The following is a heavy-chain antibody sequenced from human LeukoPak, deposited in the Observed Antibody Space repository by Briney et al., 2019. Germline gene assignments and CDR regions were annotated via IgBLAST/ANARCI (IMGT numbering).Heavy chain of an antibody. J-gene: IGHJ4*02. CDR2: IYHIGST. CDR1: GYSISSGYY. D-gene: IGHD2-2*02. V-gene: IGHV4-38-2*01. Sequence: TASETLSLTCAVSGYSISSGYYWGWIRQPPGKGLEWIGSIYHIGSTYYNPSLKSRVTISVDTSKNQFSLKLSSVTAADTAVYYCARHSCSSTSCYIFDYWGQGTLVTVSS. CDR3: ARHSCSSTSCYIFDY.